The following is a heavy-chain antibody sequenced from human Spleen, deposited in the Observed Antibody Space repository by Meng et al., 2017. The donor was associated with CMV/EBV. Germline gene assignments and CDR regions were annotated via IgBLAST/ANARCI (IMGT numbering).Heavy chain of an antibody. CDR1: GSLPGKCCP. CDR2: IHYSGGT. V-gene: IGHV4-39*07. J-gene: IGHJ5*02. CDR3: AGLNFYEKRGRRSFDP. D-gene: IGHD3-10*01. Sequence: GSLPGKCCPCPWARPPPRMGLEWIVTIHYSGGTYYHPSRESRVSISVDASKTQCSLTLITVTDADTASFYCAGLNFYEKRGRRSFDPWGQGTLVTVSS.